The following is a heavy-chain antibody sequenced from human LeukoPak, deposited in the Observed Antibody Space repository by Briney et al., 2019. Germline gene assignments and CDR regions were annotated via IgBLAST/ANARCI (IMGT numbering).Heavy chain of an antibody. CDR3: ARGASYYDILTRGYYYYGMDV. V-gene: IGHV3-33*01. CDR2: IWYDGSNK. D-gene: IGHD3-9*01. J-gene: IGHJ6*04. Sequence: GGSLRLSCAASGFTFSSHGMHWVRQAPGKGLEWVAVIWYDGSNKYYADSVKGRFTISRDNSKNTLYLQMNSLRAEDTAVYYCARGASYYDILTRGYYYYGMDVWGKGTTVTVSS. CDR1: GFTFSSHG.